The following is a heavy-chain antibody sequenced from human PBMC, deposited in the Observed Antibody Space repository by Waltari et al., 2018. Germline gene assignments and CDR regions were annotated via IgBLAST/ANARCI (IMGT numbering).Heavy chain of an antibody. CDR2: IIPILGRA. D-gene: IGHD2-15*01. V-gene: IGHV1-69*11. CDR3: ARGPSAAYYYYSMDV. CDR1: GGTFSSYA. Sequence: QVQLVQSGAEVKKPGSSVKVSCKASGGTFSSYAISWVRQAPGQGLEWMGGIIPILGRANYAPKFQGRVTITADESTSTAYMELSSLRAEDTAVYYCARGPSAAYYYYSMDVWGKGTTVTVSS. J-gene: IGHJ6*03.